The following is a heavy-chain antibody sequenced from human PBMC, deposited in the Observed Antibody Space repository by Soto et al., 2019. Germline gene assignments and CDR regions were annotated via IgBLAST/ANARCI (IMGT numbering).Heavy chain of an antibody. J-gene: IGHJ4*02. CDR3: ARQPLMARYYFDY. CDR1: GGSISSSSYY. CDR2: IYYSGST. V-gene: IGHV4-39*01. D-gene: IGHD2-8*01. Sequence: QLQLQESGPGLVKPSETLSLTCTVSGGSISSSSYYWGWIHQPPGKGLEWIGSIYYSGSTYYNPSLKSRVTISVDTSKNQFSLKLSSVTAADTAVYYCARQPLMARYYFDYWGQGTLVTVSS.